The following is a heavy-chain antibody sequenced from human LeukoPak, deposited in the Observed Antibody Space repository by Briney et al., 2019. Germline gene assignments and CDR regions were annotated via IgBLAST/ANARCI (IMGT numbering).Heavy chain of an antibody. CDR2: IYYSGGT. CDR3: ARHLSGTTTAHYFDL. D-gene: IGHD4-17*01. CDR1: GGSISSSNYY. V-gene: IGHV4-39*01. J-gene: IGHJ4*02. Sequence: KPSETLSLTCTVSGGSISSSNYYWGWIRQPPGKGLEWIGTIYYSGGTYYNPSLKSRVTISVDASKNQVSLRLDSVTAADSAVYHCARHLSGTTTAHYFDLWGQGTLVTVSS.